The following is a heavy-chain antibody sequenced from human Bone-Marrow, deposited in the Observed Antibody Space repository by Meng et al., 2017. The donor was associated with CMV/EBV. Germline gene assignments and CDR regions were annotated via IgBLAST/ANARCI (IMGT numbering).Heavy chain of an antibody. CDR3: ARDDRVVPGRYYGMDV. V-gene: IGHV4-39*07. CDR2: IYYSGST. CDR1: GGSISSSSYY. D-gene: IGHD2-2*01. Sequence: GSLRLSCIVSGGSISSSSYYWGWIRQPPGKGLEWIGSIYYSGSTYYNPSLKSRVTISVDTSKNQFSLKLSSVTAADTAVYYCARDDRVVPGRYYGMDVWGQGTTVTVSS. J-gene: IGHJ6*02.